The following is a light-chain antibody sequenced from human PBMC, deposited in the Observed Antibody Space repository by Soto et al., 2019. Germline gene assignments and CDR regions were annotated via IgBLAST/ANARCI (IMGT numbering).Light chain of an antibody. V-gene: IGKV3-15*01. J-gene: IGKJ2*02. Sequence: EIVLTQSPGTLSLSPGERATLSCRASQSITNNYLAWYQQKPGQAPSLLLYGASTRATGIPARFSGSGSGTDFTLTISSLQSEDFAVYYCHQYNNWPPGTFGQGTKLEIK. CDR3: HQYNNWPPGT. CDR2: GAS. CDR1: QSITNN.